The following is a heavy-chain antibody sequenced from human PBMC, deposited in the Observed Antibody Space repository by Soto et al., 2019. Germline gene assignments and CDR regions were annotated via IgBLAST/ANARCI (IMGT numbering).Heavy chain of an antibody. V-gene: IGHV3-30*18. CDR2: ISYDGSNK. CDR3: ANDYDSSGPRGYYGMDV. D-gene: IGHD3-22*01. Sequence: GGSLRLSCAASGFTFSSYGMHWVRQAPGKGLEWVAVISYDGSNKYYADSVKGRFTISRDNSKNTLYLQMNSLRAEDTAVYYCANDYDSSGPRGYYGMDVWGQGTTVTVSS. J-gene: IGHJ6*02. CDR1: GFTFSSYG.